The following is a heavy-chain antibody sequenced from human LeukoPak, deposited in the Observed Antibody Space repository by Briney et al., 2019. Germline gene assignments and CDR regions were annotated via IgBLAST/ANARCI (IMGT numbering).Heavy chain of an antibody. CDR1: GFDFGDYT. Sequence: PGGSLRLSCAVSGFDFGDYTMHWVRQPPGKGLEWVSLISWNSGSIKYTESVKGRFTISRDNSKNSLYLQMSSLRTEDTVLYYCARDIYDSGDFRGDFWGQGTLVTVSS. V-gene: IGHV3-43*01. CDR3: ARDIYDSGDFRGDF. D-gene: IGHD3-22*01. J-gene: IGHJ4*02. CDR2: ISWNSGSI.